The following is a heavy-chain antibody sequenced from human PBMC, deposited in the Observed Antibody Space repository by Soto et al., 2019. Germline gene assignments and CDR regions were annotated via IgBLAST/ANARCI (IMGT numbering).Heavy chain of an antibody. CDR1: GFTFGQHP. CDR2: INHDGSSI. CDR3: ARDDIGLGIAY. D-gene: IGHD3-16*01. J-gene: IGHJ4*02. Sequence: GGSLRLSCAASGFTFGQHPMTWVRQAPGKGLEWVAYINHDGSSISYADSVKGRFTISRDNSKNTLYPQMNSLRAEDTAVYYCARDDIGLGIAYWGLGTLVTVSS. V-gene: IGHV3-7*01.